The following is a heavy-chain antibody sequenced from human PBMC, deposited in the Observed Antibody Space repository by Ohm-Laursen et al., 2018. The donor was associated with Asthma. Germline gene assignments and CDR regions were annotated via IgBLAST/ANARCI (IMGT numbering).Heavy chain of an antibody. Sequence: VASVKVSCKASGYTFTSYGISWVRQAPGQGLEWMGRISAYNGNTNYAQKLQGRVTLTTDTSTSIAYMELRSLRSDDTAVYYCARDRDSSYYYYGMDVWGQGTTVTVSS. CDR2: ISAYNGNT. D-gene: IGHD6-13*01. CDR1: GYTFTSYG. J-gene: IGHJ6*02. V-gene: IGHV1-18*01. CDR3: ARDRDSSYYYYGMDV.